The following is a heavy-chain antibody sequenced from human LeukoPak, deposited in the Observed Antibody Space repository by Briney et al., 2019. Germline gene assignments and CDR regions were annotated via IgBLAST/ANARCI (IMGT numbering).Heavy chain of an antibody. J-gene: IGHJ5*02. D-gene: IGHD3-22*01. CDR3: ARDGGTYYYDGSGYYWGFDP. Sequence: ASVQVSCQASGYTFTGYYMHWVRQAPGQGLEGMGWINPNSGGTNYAQKFQGRVTMTRDTSISTAYMELSRLRSDNTAVYYCARDGGTYYYDGSGYYWGFDPWGQGTLVTVSS. CDR1: GYTFTGYY. CDR2: INPNSGGT. V-gene: IGHV1-2*02.